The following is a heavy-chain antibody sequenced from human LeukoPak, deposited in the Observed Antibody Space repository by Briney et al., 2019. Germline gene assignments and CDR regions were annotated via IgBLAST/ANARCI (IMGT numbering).Heavy chain of an antibody. CDR1: GFTFSSYS. V-gene: IGHV3-21*01. CDR2: ISSSSSYI. J-gene: IGHJ4*02. Sequence: PGGSLRLSCAASGFTFSSYSMNWVRQAPGKGLEWVSSISSSSSYIYYADSVKGRFTISGDNAKNSLYLQMNSLRAEDTAVYYCARDTRITMVRGVDYWGQGTLVTVSS. D-gene: IGHD3-10*01. CDR3: ARDTRITMVRGVDY.